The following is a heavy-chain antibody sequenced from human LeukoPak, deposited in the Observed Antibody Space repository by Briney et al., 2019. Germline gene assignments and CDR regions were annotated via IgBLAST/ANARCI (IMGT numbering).Heavy chain of an antibody. V-gene: IGHV3-33*08. CDR3: ARGIRVDSSGWYRPNLDY. D-gene: IGHD6-19*01. J-gene: IGHJ4*02. CDR1: GFTFSSYG. Sequence: GGSLRLSCAASGFTFSSYGMHWVRQAPGKGLEWVAVIWYDGSNKYYADSVKGRFTISRDNSKNTLYLQMNSLRAEDTAVYYCARGIRVDSSGWYRPNLDYWGQGTLVTVSS. CDR2: IWYDGSNK.